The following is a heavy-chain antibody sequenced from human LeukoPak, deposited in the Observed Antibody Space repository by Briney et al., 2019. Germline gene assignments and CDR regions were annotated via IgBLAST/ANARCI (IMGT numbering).Heavy chain of an antibody. CDR2: IWYDASNK. V-gene: IGHV3-33*06. Sequence: GGSLRLSCAASGFTFSSFGMHWVRQAPGKGLEWVAVIWYDASNKYYADSVKGRFTISRDNSKNTLYLQMNSLRAEDTAVYYCAKESPPSGIAARPFFDYWGQGTLVTVSS. CDR1: GFTFSSFG. D-gene: IGHD6-6*01. CDR3: AKESPPSGIAARPFFDY. J-gene: IGHJ4*02.